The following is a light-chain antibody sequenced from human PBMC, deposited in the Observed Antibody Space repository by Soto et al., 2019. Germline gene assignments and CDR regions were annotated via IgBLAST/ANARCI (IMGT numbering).Light chain of an antibody. V-gene: IGKV3-15*01. CDR1: QDVSSN. CDR3: QQYIRWPLT. CDR2: GAS. Sequence: EMVGTQSPATLSVSPGERAALSGRASQDVSSNLAWYQQKPGQAPRLLIYGASTRATGTPARFSGSGSGTEFTLTISSLQSEDYAVYFCQQYIRWPLTFGRGTKVDI. J-gene: IGKJ4*01.